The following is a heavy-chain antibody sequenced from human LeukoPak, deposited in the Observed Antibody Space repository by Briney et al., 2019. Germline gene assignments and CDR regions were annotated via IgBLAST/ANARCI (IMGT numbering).Heavy chain of an antibody. Sequence: PSGTLCLTCTVSGCSISSSGYYWGWIRQPPGKGLEWIGSMYYSGSTNYNPSVKSRVTISADTSRNQFSLNLSSVTAADTAVYYCYTTSGGRPHWGQGTLVTVSS. CDR1: GCSISSSGYY. V-gene: IGHV4-39*01. D-gene: IGHD2-2*02. CDR3: YTTSGGRPH. J-gene: IGHJ4*02. CDR2: MYYSGST.